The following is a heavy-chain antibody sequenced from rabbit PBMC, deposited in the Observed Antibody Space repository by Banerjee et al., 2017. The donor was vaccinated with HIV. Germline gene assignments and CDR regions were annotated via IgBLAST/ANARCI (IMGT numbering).Heavy chain of an antibody. CDR2: IYTGDGDT. J-gene: IGHJ4*01. Sequence: QEQLEESGGDLVKPEGSLTLTCTASGFSFSSSYWICWVRQAPGKGLEWIACIYTGDGDTYYANWAKGRFTISKTSSTTVTLQMTSLTAADTATYFCARDRDATVPGYGYDLWGPGTLVTVS. D-gene: IGHD6-1*01. V-gene: IGHV1S45*01. CDR3: ARDRDATVPGYGYDL. CDR1: GFSFSSSYW.